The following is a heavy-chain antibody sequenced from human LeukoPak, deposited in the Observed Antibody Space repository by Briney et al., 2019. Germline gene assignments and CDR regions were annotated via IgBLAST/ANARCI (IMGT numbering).Heavy chain of an antibody. Sequence: PGGSLRLSCAASGFTFSSYSMNWVRQAPGKGLEWVSSISSSSSYIYYADSVKGLFTISRDNAKNSLYLQMNSLRAQDTAVYYCARVRDYYYDSSGYFDYWGQGSLVTVSS. J-gene: IGHJ4*02. CDR3: ARVRDYYYDSSGYFDY. V-gene: IGHV3-21*01. D-gene: IGHD3-22*01. CDR2: ISSSSSYI. CDR1: GFTFSSYS.